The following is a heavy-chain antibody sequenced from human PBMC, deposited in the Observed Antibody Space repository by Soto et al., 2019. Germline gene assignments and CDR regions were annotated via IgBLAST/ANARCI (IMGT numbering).Heavy chain of an antibody. CDR1: GFSFDGYA. Sequence: EVQVAESGGGSVQPGRSLRLSCEASGFSFDGYAMHWVRQVPGKGLEWVSSINWNSGNIGYADSVRGRFTISRDNAKNSLYLQMNSLRPEHTAFYYCAKGTKYCSSGVCSVFDYWGQGTLVTVSS. J-gene: IGHJ4*02. CDR3: AKGTKYCSSGVCSVFDY. D-gene: IGHD2-8*01. V-gene: IGHV3-9*01. CDR2: INWNSGNI.